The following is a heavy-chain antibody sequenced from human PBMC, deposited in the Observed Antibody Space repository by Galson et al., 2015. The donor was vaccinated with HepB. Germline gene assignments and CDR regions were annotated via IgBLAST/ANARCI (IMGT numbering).Heavy chain of an antibody. J-gene: IGHJ4*02. V-gene: IGHV3-33*08. CDR3: GRDINPRQQWQVALRY. Sequence: SLRLSCAASGFTFSSYGMHWVRQAPGKGLAWVAVIWYDGSNKYYADSVKGRFTISRDNSKNTLYLQMNSLRAEATAVYYCGRDINPRQQWQVALRYWGQGTQVTVSS. CDR1: GFTFSSYG. CDR2: IWYDGSNK. D-gene: IGHD6-19*01.